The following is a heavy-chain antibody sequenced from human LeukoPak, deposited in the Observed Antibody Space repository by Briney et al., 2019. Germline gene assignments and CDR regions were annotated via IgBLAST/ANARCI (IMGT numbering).Heavy chain of an antibody. Sequence: ASVKVSCKASGYTFTSYGISWVRQAPGQGLEWMGRISAYNGNTNYAQKLQGRVTMTTDTSTSTAYMELRSLRSDDTAVYYCARDIISKQWLPSADAFDIWGQGTMVTVSS. CDR1: GYTFTSYG. V-gene: IGHV1-18*01. CDR2: ISAYNGNT. CDR3: ARDIISKQWLPSADAFDI. D-gene: IGHD6-19*01. J-gene: IGHJ3*02.